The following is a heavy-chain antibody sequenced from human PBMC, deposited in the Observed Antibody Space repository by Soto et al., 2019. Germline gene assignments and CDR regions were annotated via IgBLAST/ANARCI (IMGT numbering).Heavy chain of an antibody. Sequence: SVKVSCKASEYTCTSYYMPWVLQAPGQGLELMVIINPSGRSTSYAQKFQGRVTMTRDTATSAVYMELSSLRSEVTAVYYCERCTASFDYRGQGAVVTVSS. CDR2: INPSGRST. D-gene: IGHD2-8*01. V-gene: IGHV1-46*01. CDR3: ERCTASFDY. J-gene: IGHJ4*02. CDR1: EYTCTSYY.